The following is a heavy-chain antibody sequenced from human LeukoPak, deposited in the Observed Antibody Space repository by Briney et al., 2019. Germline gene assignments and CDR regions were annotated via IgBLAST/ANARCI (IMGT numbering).Heavy chain of an antibody. CDR3: AREWSSSSGKAFDS. CDR2: ISGGSSTS. D-gene: IGHD6-6*01. Sequence: GGSLRLSCAASGFTFSIYSMNWVRQAPGKGLEWVSYISGGSSTSYYADFVEGRFTVSRDNAKNSMYLQMNGLRAEDSAVYFCAREWSSSSGKAFDSWGRGTLVIVSS. CDR1: GFTFSIYS. J-gene: IGHJ4*02. V-gene: IGHV3-48*04.